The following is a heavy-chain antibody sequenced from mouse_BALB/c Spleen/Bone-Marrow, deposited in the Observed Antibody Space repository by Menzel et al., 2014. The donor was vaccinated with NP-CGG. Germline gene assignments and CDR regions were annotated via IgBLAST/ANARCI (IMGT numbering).Heavy chain of an antibody. D-gene: IGHD1-1*01. CDR2: INPYNGDT. CDR1: GYSFTGYF. V-gene: IGHV1-20*02. CDR3: ARVTTDWYFDV. J-gene: IGHJ1*01. Sequence: EVKVVESGPEVVKPGASVKISCKASGYSFTGYFLNWVMLGHGKSLEWIGRINPYNGDTFYNQKFKGKATLTVDKSSNTAHMELRSLASEDSAVYYCARVTTDWYFDVWGAGTTVTVSS.